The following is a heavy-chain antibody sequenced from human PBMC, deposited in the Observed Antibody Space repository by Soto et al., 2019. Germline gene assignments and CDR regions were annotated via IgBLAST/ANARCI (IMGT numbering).Heavy chain of an antibody. CDR2: IYYSGST. CDR3: ARQHAYYDYVWGSYRVYYFDY. V-gene: IGHV4-59*08. Sequence: SETLSLTCTVSGGSISSYYWSWIRQPPGKGLEWIGYIYYSGSTNYNPSLKSRVTISVDTSKNQFSLKLRSVTAADTAVYYCARQHAYYDYVWGSYRVYYFDYWGQGTLVTVSS. D-gene: IGHD3-16*02. CDR1: GGSISSYY. J-gene: IGHJ4*02.